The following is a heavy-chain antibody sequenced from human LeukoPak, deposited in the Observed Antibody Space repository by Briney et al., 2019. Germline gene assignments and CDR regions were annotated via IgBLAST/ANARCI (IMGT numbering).Heavy chain of an antibody. J-gene: IGHJ6*03. V-gene: IGHV4-59*01. CDR1: GGSISSYY. CDR2: IYYSGST. CDR3: ARGAWYYYYMDV. Sequence: SETLSLTCTVSGGSISSYYWSWIRQPPGKGLEWIGYIYYSGSTKYNPSLKSRVTISVDTSNNQFSLKLSSVTAADTAVYYCARGAWYYYYMDVWGKGTTVTVSS. D-gene: IGHD3-16*01.